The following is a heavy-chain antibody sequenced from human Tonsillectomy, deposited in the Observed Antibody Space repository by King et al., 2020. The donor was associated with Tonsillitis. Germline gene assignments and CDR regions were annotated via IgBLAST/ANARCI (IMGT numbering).Heavy chain of an antibody. CDR1: GFTFSSYA. D-gene: IGHD5-18*01. J-gene: IGHJ4*02. Sequence: VQLVESGGGVVQPGRSLRLSCAASGFTFSSYAMHWVRQAPGKGLEWVAVISYDGSNKYYADSVKGRFTISRDNSKNTLYLQMNSLRAEDTAVYYYASEEAQLWTFDRFDYWGQGTLVTVSS. CDR3: ASEEAQLWTFDRFDY. CDR2: ISYDGSNK. V-gene: IGHV3-30*04.